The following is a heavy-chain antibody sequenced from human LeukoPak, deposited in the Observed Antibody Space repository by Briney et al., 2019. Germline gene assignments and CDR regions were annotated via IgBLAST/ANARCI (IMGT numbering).Heavy chain of an antibody. Sequence: KPGESLKISCKGSGYSFTSYWIGSVRQMPGKGLEWMGIIYPGDSDTRYSPSFQGQVTISADKSLSTAYLQWSSLEASDTAMYYCARQGSTSSWYKFDYWGQGTLVTVSS. V-gene: IGHV5-51*01. CDR1: GYSFTSYW. CDR3: ARQGSTSSWYKFDY. D-gene: IGHD6-13*01. CDR2: IYPGDSDT. J-gene: IGHJ4*02.